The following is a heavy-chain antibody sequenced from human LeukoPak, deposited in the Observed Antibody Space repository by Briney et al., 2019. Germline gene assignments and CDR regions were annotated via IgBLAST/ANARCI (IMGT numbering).Heavy chain of an antibody. J-gene: IGHJ4*02. D-gene: IGHD3-22*01. CDR2: ISYDGSNK. Sequence: PGRSLTLSCAASGFPFSSYDMHWVRQAPGKGLEWVAVISYDGSNKYYADSEKGRFTISRDNSKNTLYLQMNSLRVEATAVYSCAKEPPSSGRDFDSWGQGTLVTVSS. V-gene: IGHV3-30*18. CDR1: GFPFSSYD. CDR3: AKEPPSSGRDFDS.